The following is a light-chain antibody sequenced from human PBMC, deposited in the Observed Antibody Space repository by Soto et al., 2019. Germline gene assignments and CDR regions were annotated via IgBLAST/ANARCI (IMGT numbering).Light chain of an antibody. Sequence: IVMTQSPGTLSLSAGDRATLSCKASQSITTHLAWYQQRPGQAPRLLIYHSSTRATGVPTRFSGSGSGTDFTLTINSLQSEDIAVYYCQQYNTWHRTLGQGTKVDIK. CDR1: QSITTH. J-gene: IGKJ1*01. V-gene: IGKV3-15*01. CDR2: HSS. CDR3: QQYNTWHRT.